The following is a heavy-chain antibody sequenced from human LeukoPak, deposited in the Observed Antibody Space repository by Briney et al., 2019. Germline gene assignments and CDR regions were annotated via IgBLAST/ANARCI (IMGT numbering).Heavy chain of an antibody. CDR3: ARGSSSN. D-gene: IGHD2-2*01. Sequence: GGSLRLSCAVSGLNITKYWMSWVRQAPGKRLEWVANISPDGSDIQCLDSVRDRFTVSRDNARNSLYLEMNRLRVEDTAIYYCARGSSSNWGQGTLVTVSS. J-gene: IGHJ4*02. CDR2: ISPDGSDI. CDR1: GLNITKYW. V-gene: IGHV3-7*04.